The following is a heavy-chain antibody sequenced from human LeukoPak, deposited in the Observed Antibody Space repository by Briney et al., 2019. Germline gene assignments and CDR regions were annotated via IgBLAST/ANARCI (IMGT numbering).Heavy chain of an antibody. Sequence: ASVKVSCKASGYIFTTNSLVWVRQDPGQGLEWMGWINTNTGNPTYAQGFTGRFVFSLDTSVSTAYLQISSLKAEDTAVYYCARDTRFAGSDYWGQGTLVTVSS. CDR1: GYIFTTNS. CDR2: INTNTGNP. D-gene: IGHD1-26*01. V-gene: IGHV7-4-1*02. CDR3: ARDTRFAGSDY. J-gene: IGHJ4*02.